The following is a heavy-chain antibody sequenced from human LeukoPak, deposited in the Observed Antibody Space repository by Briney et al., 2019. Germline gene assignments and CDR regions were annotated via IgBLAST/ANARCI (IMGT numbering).Heavy chain of an antibody. CDR2: ISYDGSNK. CDR1: GFTFSSYA. CDR3: ARDVAAAKFGMDV. Sequence: GRSLRLSCAASGFTFSSYAMHWVRQAPGKGLEWVAGISYDGSNKYYADSVRGRFTISRDNSKNTLYLQMNSLRAEDTAVYYCARDVAAAKFGMDVWGQGTTVTVSS. V-gene: IGHV3-30*04. J-gene: IGHJ6*02. D-gene: IGHD6-13*01.